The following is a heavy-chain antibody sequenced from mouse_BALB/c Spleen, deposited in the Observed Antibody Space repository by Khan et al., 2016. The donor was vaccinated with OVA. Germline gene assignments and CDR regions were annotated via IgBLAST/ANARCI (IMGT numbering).Heavy chain of an antibody. CDR2: IWGGGGT. Sequence: QVQLKQSGPGLVAPSQSLSITCTVSGFSLSRYNIHWVRQPPGKGLEWLGMIWGGGGTDYNSTLKSRLTIRKDNSKSQVLLKMNSPQTDDTAMYYCARAYYRFDGYYAMDYWGHGTSVTVSS. CDR1: GFSLSRYN. V-gene: IGHV2-6-4*01. J-gene: IGHJ4*01. CDR3: ARAYYRFDGYYAMDY. D-gene: IGHD2-14*01.